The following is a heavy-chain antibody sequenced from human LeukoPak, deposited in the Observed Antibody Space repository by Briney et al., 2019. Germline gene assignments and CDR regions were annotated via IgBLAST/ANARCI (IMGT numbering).Heavy chain of an antibody. CDR1: GFTFTSYS. Sequence: GGSLRLSCAASGFTFTSYSMSWVRQAPGKGLEWVSSISSSSSYIYYADSVKGRFTISRDNAKNSLYPQMNSLRAEDTAVYYCARDSDGYNPHYFDYWGQGTLVTVSS. CDR3: ARDSDGYNPHYFDY. D-gene: IGHD5-24*01. V-gene: IGHV3-21*01. J-gene: IGHJ4*02. CDR2: ISSSSSYI.